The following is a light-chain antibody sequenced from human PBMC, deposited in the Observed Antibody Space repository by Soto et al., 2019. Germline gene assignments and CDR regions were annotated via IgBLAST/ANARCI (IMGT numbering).Light chain of an antibody. V-gene: IGLV2-14*01. CDR3: CSYTTSNTRQIV. J-gene: IGLJ1*01. CDR1: SSDVGGYNY. Sequence: QSVLTQPASASGSPGQSITISCTGTSSDVGGYNYVSWYQQQPGKAPKFMIYDVSNRPSGVSSRFSGSKSGNTASLTISGLQAEDEADYYCCSYTTSNTRQIVFGTG. CDR2: DVS.